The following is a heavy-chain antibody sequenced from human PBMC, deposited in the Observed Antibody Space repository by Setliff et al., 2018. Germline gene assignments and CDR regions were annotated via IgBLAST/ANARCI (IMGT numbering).Heavy chain of an antibody. CDR3: ARDIRNGYHYYYMDV. D-gene: IGHD2-2*02. CDR1: GGPISSGSYY. CDR2: IVYGGST. J-gene: IGHJ6*03. V-gene: IGHV4-31*03. Sequence: SETLSLTCTVSGGPISSGSYYWSWIRQHPGKGLEWIGYIVYGGSTYYNPSLKSRIDMSVDTSSNQFSLKLSSVTAADTAVYYCARDIRNGYHYYYMDVWGKGTTVTVSS.